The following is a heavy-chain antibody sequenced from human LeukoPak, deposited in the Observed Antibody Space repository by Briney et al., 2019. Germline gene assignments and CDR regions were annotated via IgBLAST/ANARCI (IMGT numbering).Heavy chain of an antibody. D-gene: IGHD5-18*01. V-gene: IGHV3-30-3*01. J-gene: IGHJ3*02. Sequence: GRSLRLSCAASGFTFSSYAMHWVRQAPGKGLEGGAVISYDGSNKYYADSVKGRFTISRDNSKNTLYLQMNSLRAEDTAVYYCARPAVQLWLPDAFDIWGQGTMVTVSS. CDR1: GFTFSSYA. CDR2: ISYDGSNK. CDR3: ARPAVQLWLPDAFDI.